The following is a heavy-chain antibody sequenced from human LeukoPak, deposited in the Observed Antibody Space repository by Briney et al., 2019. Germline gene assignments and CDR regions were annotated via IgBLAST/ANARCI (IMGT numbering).Heavy chain of an antibody. V-gene: IGHV3-30*04. Sequence: PGRSLRLSCAASGFTFSVFAMHWVRQAPGKGLQWVALISYNGSNRYYADSVKGRFTISRDNSKNTLYLQMNSLRAEDAAVYYCARDRLPTGDSFFDYWGQGTLVTVSS. CDR2: ISYNGSNR. CDR3: ARDRLPTGDSFFDY. J-gene: IGHJ4*02. D-gene: IGHD2-21*02. CDR1: GFTFSVFA.